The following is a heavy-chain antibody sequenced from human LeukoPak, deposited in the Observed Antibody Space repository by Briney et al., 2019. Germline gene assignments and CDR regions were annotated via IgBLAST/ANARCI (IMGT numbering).Heavy chain of an antibody. J-gene: IGHJ6*03. CDR2: ISSSGSTI. CDR3: ARDAKQQLAVYYYMDV. D-gene: IGHD6-13*01. Sequence: GGSLRLSCAASGFTFSDYYMSWIRQAPAKGLEWVSYISSSGSTIYYADSVKGRFTISRDNAKNSLYLQMNSLRAEDTAVYYCARDAKQQLAVYYYMDVWGKGTTVTVSS. CDR1: GFTFSDYY. V-gene: IGHV3-11*01.